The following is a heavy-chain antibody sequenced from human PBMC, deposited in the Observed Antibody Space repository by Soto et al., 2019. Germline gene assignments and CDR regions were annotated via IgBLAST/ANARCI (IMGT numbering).Heavy chain of an antibody. CDR1: GGSISSSNW. J-gene: IGHJ4*02. D-gene: IGHD5-12*01. V-gene: IGHV4-4*02. CDR2: IYHSGST. Sequence: SETLSLTCAVSGGSISSSNWWSWVRQPPGKGLEWIGEIYHSGSTNYNPSLKSRVTISVDKSKNQFSLKLSSVTAADTAVYYCARRGSSLDIVATRGFDYWGQGTLVTVSS. CDR3: ARRGSSLDIVATRGFDY.